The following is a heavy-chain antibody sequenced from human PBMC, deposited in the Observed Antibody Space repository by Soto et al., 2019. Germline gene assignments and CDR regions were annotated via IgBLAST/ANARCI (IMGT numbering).Heavy chain of an antibody. J-gene: IGHJ4*02. CDR3: ARDKNGYGYFDY. Sequence: SETLSLTCTVSGASIRSTDYYWSWLRQAPGKGLEWIGYVYYTGSTYYNPSLMSRLTISVDTSKNQFSLKLSSVTAADTAMYYCARDKNGYGYFDYWGQGTLVTVSS. D-gene: IGHD5-12*01. V-gene: IGHV4-30-4*02. CDR1: GASIRSTDYY. CDR2: VYYTGST.